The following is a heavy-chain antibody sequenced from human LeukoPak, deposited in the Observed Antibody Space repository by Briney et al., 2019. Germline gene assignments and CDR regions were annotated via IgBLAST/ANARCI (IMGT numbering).Heavy chain of an antibody. CDR1: GGSFSGYY. CDR2: IYYSGST. V-gene: IGHV4-59*01. Sequence: SETLSLTCAVYGGSFSGYYWSWIRQPPGKGLEWIGYIYYSGSTNYNPSLKSRVTMSVDTSKNQFSLKLNSVTAADTAVYYCARTTEAHSWRTRYYDYYMDVWGKGTTVTVSS. D-gene: IGHD6-13*01. J-gene: IGHJ6*03. CDR3: ARTTEAHSWRTRYYDYYMDV.